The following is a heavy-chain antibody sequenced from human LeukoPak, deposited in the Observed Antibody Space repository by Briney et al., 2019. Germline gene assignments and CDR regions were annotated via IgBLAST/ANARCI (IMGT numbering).Heavy chain of an antibody. V-gene: IGHV5-51*01. CDR1: GYSFTSYW. Sequence: GESLKISWKGSGYSFTSYWIGWVRQIPGKGLEWMGIIYPGDSDTRYSPSFQGQVTISADKSISTAYLQWSSLKASDTAMYYCARGTQFYYDSNGYRSEYFQHWGQGTLVTVSS. D-gene: IGHD3-22*01. CDR3: ARGTQFYYDSNGYRSEYFQH. J-gene: IGHJ1*01. CDR2: IYPGDSDT.